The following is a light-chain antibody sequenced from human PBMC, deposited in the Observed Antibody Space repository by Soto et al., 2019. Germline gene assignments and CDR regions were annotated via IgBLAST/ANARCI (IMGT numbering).Light chain of an antibody. V-gene: IGKV1-39*01. CDR1: QSISSY. CDR3: QQSYSTPLT. Sequence: GDRVTITCPASQSISSYLNWYQQKPGKAPKLLIYPASSLQSGVPSRFSGSGAGTDFTLTISSLQPEDFATYYCQQSYSTPLTFGGGTKVDIK. CDR2: PAS. J-gene: IGKJ4*01.